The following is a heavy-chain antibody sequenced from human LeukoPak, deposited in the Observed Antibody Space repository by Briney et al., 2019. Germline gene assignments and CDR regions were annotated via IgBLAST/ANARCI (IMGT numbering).Heavy chain of an antibody. CDR3: ARGQLYYDFWSGSNWFDP. J-gene: IGHJ5*02. Sequence: PSGTLSLTCAVYGGSFSGYYWSWIRQPPGKGLEWIGEINHSGSTNYNPSLKSRVTISVDTSKNQFSLKLSSVAAADTAVYYCARGQLYYDFWSGSNWFDPWGQGTLVTVSS. CDR1: GGSFSGYY. V-gene: IGHV4-34*01. CDR2: INHSGST. D-gene: IGHD3-3*01.